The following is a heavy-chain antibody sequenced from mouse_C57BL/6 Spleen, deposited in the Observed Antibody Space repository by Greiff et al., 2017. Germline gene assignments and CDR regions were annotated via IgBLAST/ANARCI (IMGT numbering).Heavy chain of an antibody. V-gene: IGHV1-26*01. D-gene: IGHD1-1*01. Sequence: VQLQQSGPELVKPGASVKISCKASGYTFTDYYMNWVKQSHGKSLEWIGDINPNNGGTSYNQKFKGKATLTVDKSSSTAYMELRSLTSEDSAVYYCARRPSIYYYGSTLYAMDYWGQGTSVTVSS. J-gene: IGHJ4*01. CDR2: INPNNGGT. CDR3: ARRPSIYYYGSTLYAMDY. CDR1: GYTFTDYY.